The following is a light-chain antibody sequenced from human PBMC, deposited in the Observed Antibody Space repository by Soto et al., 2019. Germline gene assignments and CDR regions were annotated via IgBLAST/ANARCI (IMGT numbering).Light chain of an antibody. V-gene: IGKV1-39*01. Sequence: DIQMTQSPSSLSASVGDRVTITCRASQSIRSYLNWYQQKPGKAPNLLIYAASSLQSGVPSRFSGSGAGTDFTRTISSLQPEDFETDYCQQSYTTPLTFGGGTKVDIK. CDR1: QSIRSY. CDR3: QQSYTTPLT. CDR2: AAS. J-gene: IGKJ4*01.